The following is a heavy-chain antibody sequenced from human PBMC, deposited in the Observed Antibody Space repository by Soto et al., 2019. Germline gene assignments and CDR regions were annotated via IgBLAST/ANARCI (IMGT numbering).Heavy chain of an antibody. V-gene: IGHV4-39*01. J-gene: IGHJ4*02. D-gene: IGHD6-13*01. CDR1: GGSISTSSYY. CDR3: ARLIAAAGGNRAY. CDR2: IYYSGST. Sequence: PSETLSLTCTVSGGSISTSSYYWGWILHPPGKGLEWIGSIYYSGSTYYNPSLKSRVTISADTSKNQFSLKLSSVTAADTAVYYCARLIAAAGGNRAYWGQGTLVTVSS.